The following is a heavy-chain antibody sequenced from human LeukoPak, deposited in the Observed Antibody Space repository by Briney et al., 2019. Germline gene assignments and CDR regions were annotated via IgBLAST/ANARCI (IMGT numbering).Heavy chain of an antibody. CDR2: MYNVGST. D-gene: IGHD6-19*01. J-gene: IGHJ4*02. CDR1: GGSISSSSYY. V-gene: IGHV4-39*01. Sequence: PSETLSLTCSVSGGSISSSSYYWGWIRQPPGKGLEWIGSMYNVGSTYYNPSLKSRVTISGDSSKNQFSLKLTSVTAADTAVYYCARGLETLGYSSGWYPLDYWGQGTLVTVSS. CDR3: ARGLETLGYSSGWYPLDY.